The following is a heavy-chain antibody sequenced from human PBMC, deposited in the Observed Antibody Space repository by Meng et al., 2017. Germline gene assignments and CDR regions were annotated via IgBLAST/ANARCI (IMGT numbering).Heavy chain of an antibody. CDR1: GYTFTSYA. J-gene: IGHJ6*02. Sequence: ASAKVSCKASGYTFTSYAMNWVRQAPGQGLEWMGWINTNTGNPTYAQGFTGRFVFSLDTSVSTAYLQISSLKAEDTAVYYCARVGGSHYYGSGSYLHYYYYYGMDVWGQGTTVTVSS. CDR3: ARVGGSHYYGSGSYLHYYYYYGMDV. CDR2: INTNTGNP. D-gene: IGHD3-10*01. V-gene: IGHV7-4-1*02.